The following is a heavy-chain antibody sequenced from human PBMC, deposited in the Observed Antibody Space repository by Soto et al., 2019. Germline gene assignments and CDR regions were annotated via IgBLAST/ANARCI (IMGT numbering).Heavy chain of an antibody. D-gene: IGHD2-15*01. CDR1: GFTFSNAW. CDR3: AKRWELLG. CDR2: IKSKTDGGTA. V-gene: IGHV3-15*01. J-gene: IGHJ4*02. Sequence: PGGSLRLSCAASGFTFSNAWMSWVRQAPGKGLEWIGLIKSKTDGGTADYAAPVKGRFTISRDDSKNTLYLQMNSLRTEDTAVYYCAKRWELLGGGEGTLVTLL.